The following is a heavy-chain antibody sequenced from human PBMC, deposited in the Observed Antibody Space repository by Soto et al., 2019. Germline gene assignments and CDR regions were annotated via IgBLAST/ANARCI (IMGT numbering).Heavy chain of an antibody. Sequence: PGGSLRLSCTASGFTFGDFGMSWFRQAPGQGLEWVGLIISNTYGGTTEYAASVKGRFTISRDDSKGILYLQMNSLKTEDTAVYFCSRRSALVITTTLLHYYMDVWGKGTTVTVSS. CDR3: SRRSALVITTTLLHYYMDV. D-gene: IGHD3-22*01. V-gene: IGHV3-49*03. CDR2: IISNTYGGTT. CDR1: GFTFGDFG. J-gene: IGHJ6*03.